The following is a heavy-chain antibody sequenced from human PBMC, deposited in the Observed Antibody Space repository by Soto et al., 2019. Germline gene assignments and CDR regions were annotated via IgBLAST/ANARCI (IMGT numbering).Heavy chain of an antibody. CDR1: GFTFSSYA. J-gene: IGHJ4*02. D-gene: IGHD3-22*01. Sequence: QVQLVESGGGVVQPGRSLRLSCAASGFTFSSYAMNWVRQAPGKGLEWVAVISYEGSNKYYADSVKGRFTISRDNYKNTLYLQMNSLRVEDPAVYYCARAILLFADDSSGPFDYWGQGTLVTVSS. V-gene: IGHV3-30-3*01. CDR2: ISYEGSNK. CDR3: ARAILLFADDSSGPFDY.